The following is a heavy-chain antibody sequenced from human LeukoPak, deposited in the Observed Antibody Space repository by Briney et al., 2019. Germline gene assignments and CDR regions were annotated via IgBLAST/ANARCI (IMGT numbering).Heavy chain of an antibody. Sequence: GESLKISCKGSGYSFTSYWIGWVRQMPGKGLEWMGIIYPGDSDTRYSPSFQGQVPISADKSISTAYLQWSSLKASDTAMYYCARRVSDQDYYDSSGPFDYWGQGTLVTVSS. D-gene: IGHD3-22*01. CDR3: ARRVSDQDYYDSSGPFDY. V-gene: IGHV5-51*01. CDR2: IYPGDSDT. J-gene: IGHJ4*02. CDR1: GYSFTSYW.